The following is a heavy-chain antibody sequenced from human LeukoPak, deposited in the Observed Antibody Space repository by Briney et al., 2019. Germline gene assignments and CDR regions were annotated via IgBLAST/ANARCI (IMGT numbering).Heavy chain of an antibody. CDR3: ARHRVAATPLVAFDI. D-gene: IGHD2-15*01. J-gene: IGHJ3*02. CDR1: GFTFSSYS. Sequence: GGSLRLSCAASGFTFSSYSMNWVRQAPGKGLEWVSYISSSSSTIYYADSVKGRFTISRDNAKNSLYLQMNSLRAEDTAVYYCARHRVAATPLVAFDIWGQGTMVTVSS. V-gene: IGHV3-48*04. CDR2: ISSSSSTI.